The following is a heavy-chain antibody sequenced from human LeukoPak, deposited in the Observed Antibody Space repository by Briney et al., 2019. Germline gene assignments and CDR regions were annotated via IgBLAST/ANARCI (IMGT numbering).Heavy chain of an antibody. Sequence: PSGTLSLTCTVSGYSISSGYYWVWIRQPPGKGLEWIGSIYHTGSTSYYPSLKSRVTISIDTSKNQFSLKLSSVTAADTAVYYCARGDSSSWSNYFDPWGQGTLVTVSS. CDR1: GYSISSGYY. V-gene: IGHV4-38-2*02. J-gene: IGHJ5*02. D-gene: IGHD6-13*01. CDR3: ARGDSSSWSNYFDP. CDR2: IYHTGST.